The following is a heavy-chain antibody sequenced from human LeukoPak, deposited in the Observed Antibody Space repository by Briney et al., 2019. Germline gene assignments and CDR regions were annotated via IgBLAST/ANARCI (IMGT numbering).Heavy chain of an antibody. D-gene: IGHD3-9*01. CDR1: GFTFSSYA. V-gene: IGHV3-23*01. CDR3: ARGHYDILTASYKWTPDY. Sequence: GGSLRLSCAASGFTFSSYAMSWVRQAPGKGLEWVSAISGSGGSTYYADSVKGRFTTSRDNAKNSLSLQLSSLRAEDTAVYYCARGHYDILTASYKWTPDYWGQGILVTVSS. J-gene: IGHJ4*02. CDR2: ISGSGGST.